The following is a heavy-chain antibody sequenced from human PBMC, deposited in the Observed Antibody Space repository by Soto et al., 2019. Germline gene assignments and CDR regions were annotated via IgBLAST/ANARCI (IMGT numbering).Heavy chain of an antibody. D-gene: IGHD2-15*01. CDR1: GGSISSSSYY. CDR3: ARLNGYCSGGSCYSGSSYFDY. V-gene: IGHV4-39*01. Sequence: PSETLSLTCTVSGGSISSSSYYWGWIRQPPGKGLEWIGSIYYSGSTYYNPSLKSRVTISVDTSKNQFSLKLSSVTAADTAVYYCARLNGYCSGGSCYSGSSYFDYWGQGTLVTVS. J-gene: IGHJ4*02. CDR2: IYYSGST.